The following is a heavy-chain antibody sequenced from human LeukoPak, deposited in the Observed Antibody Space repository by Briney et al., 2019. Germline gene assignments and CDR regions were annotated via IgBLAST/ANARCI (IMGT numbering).Heavy chain of an antibody. Sequence: GASVKVSCKASGYTFTGYYMHWVRQAPGQGLEWMGWINPNSGGTNYAQKFQGRVTMTRDTSISTAYMELSRLRSDDTAVYYCARVPGGRRGYYYGMDVWGQGTTVTVSS. CDR3: ARVPGGRRGYYYGMDV. CDR2: INPNSGGT. J-gene: IGHJ6*02. D-gene: IGHD2-8*02. V-gene: IGHV1-2*02. CDR1: GYTFTGYY.